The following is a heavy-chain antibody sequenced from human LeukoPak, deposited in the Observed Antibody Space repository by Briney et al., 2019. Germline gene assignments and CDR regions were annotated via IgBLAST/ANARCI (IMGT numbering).Heavy chain of an antibody. Sequence: GASVKVSCKASGYTFTSYDINWVRQATGQGLEWMGWMNPNSGNTGYAQKFQGRVTMTRNTSISTAYMELSSLRSEDTAVYYCARFWTQGTNDDYWGQGTLVTVSS. CDR3: ARFWTQGTNDDY. CDR1: GYTFTSYD. CDR2: MNPNSGNT. J-gene: IGHJ4*02. V-gene: IGHV1-8*01. D-gene: IGHD3-3*01.